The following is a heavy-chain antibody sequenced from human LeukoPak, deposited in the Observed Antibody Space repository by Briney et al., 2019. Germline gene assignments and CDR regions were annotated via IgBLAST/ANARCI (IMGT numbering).Heavy chain of an antibody. J-gene: IGHJ4*02. CDR3: ARQGPSDY. CDR2: IFPRDSDT. CDR1: GYIFSTTW. V-gene: IGHV5-51*01. Sequence: GESLKISCKTSGYIFSTTWIGWVRQLPGKGLEWMGIIFPRDSDTRYIPSFRGQVTISADTSISTAYLQWSSLKASDTAIYYCARQGPSDYLGQGTLVTVSS.